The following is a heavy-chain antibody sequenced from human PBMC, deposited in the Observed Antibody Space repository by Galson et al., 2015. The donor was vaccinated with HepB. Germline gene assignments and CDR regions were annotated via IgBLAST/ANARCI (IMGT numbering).Heavy chain of an antibody. CDR1: GYTFTNYY. D-gene: IGHD6-19*01. Sequence: SVKVSCKASGYTFTNYYFHWVRQAPGQGLEWVGVIDPSGDGTSYAQRFQGRVTVTKDTSTSTVYMDLSSLRLEDTAIYFCAGEPAGTGSYDFWGQGTLVTVSS. V-gene: IGHV1-46*01. J-gene: IGHJ4*02. CDR2: IDPSGDGT. CDR3: AGEPAGTGSYDF.